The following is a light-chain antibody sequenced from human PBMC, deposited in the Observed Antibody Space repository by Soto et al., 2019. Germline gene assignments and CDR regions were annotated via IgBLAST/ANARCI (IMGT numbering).Light chain of an antibody. J-gene: IGLJ1*01. CDR1: KNDIGVYEF. CDR3: SSYTNINTRACV. Sequence: QSVLTQPPSASGSPGQSVTISCTGTKNDIGVYEFVSRYQHHPGKAPRLIIYEVVQRPSGVPDRFSGSKSGNTASLTVSGLQAAAEADYYCSSYTNINTRACVFGTGTKVTVL. V-gene: IGLV2-8*01. CDR2: EVV.